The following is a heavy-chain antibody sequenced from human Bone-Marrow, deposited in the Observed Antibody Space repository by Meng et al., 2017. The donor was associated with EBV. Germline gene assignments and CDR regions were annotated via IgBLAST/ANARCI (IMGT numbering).Heavy chain of an antibody. V-gene: IGHV3-30-3*01. Sequence: VAPVASVGGVVQPGRSLGLFCAASGFTFRSSAMHWVRQAPGKGLEWVAVMSYDGSCKFYAFSMKGRFTISRDNSKDTLYLQMNSLRPEDTAVYYCATATDGGNIDYWGQGTLVTVSS. CDR2: MSYDGSCK. CDR3: ATATDGGNIDY. CDR1: GFTFRSSA. J-gene: IGHJ4*02. D-gene: IGHD4-23*01.